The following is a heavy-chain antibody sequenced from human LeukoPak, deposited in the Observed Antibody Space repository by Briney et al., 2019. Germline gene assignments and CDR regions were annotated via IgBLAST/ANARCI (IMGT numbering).Heavy chain of an antibody. J-gene: IGHJ5*02. D-gene: IGHD3-10*01. CDR1: GGSISSYDYY. V-gene: IGHV4-30-4*08. CDR2: IYYSESN. CDR3: ARVRRGTMVRGVSGWFDP. Sequence: SETLSLTCTVSGGSISSYDYYWIRIPQGPGQGLEGVGYIYYSESNYYNPFLKSRITISVDTSNTRFSLKLSSVTAADAAVYYCARVRRGTMVRGVSGWFDPWGQGTLVTVSS.